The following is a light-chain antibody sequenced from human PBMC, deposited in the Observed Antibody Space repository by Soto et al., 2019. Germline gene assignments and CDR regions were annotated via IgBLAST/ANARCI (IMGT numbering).Light chain of an antibody. J-gene: IGKJ4*01. Sequence: DIVMTQSPDSLAVSLGERATINCKSSQSVLFSSNNKNYLAWYQQKPGQPPKLLIYWASTRDSGVPDRFSGSGVGTDFALTISSLQAEDVAVYYCQQYYRTPLTFGGGTKVEI. V-gene: IGKV4-1*01. CDR1: QSVLFSSNNKNY. CDR3: QQYYRTPLT. CDR2: WAS.